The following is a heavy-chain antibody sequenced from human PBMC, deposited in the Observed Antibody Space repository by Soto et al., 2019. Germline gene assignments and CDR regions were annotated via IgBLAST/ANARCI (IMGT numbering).Heavy chain of an antibody. D-gene: IGHD2-15*01. CDR1: GYTFTDYA. CDR2: INVGNGNT. J-gene: IGHJ4*02. Sequence: ASVNVSFKASGYTFTDYAIHWVRQAPGQGLEWMGWINVGNGNTGYSRKFQGRVTNARDMSASTAYIEVTSLTSEDTAIYYCAREGAHYTPLDHWGQGTLVTVSS. V-gene: IGHV1-3*01. CDR3: AREGAHYTPLDH.